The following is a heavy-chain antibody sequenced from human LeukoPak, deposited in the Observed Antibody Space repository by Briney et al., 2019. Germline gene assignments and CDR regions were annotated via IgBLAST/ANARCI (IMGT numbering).Heavy chain of an antibody. Sequence: GRSLRLSCAASGFTFSSYAMHWVRQAPGKGLEWVAVISYDGSNKYYADSVKGRFTISRDNSKNTLYLQMNSLRAEDTAVYYCARDSSEQWPEPGAFDIWGQGTMVTVS. J-gene: IGHJ3*02. CDR3: ARDSSEQWPEPGAFDI. CDR1: GFTFSSYA. D-gene: IGHD6-19*01. V-gene: IGHV3-30-3*01. CDR2: ISYDGSNK.